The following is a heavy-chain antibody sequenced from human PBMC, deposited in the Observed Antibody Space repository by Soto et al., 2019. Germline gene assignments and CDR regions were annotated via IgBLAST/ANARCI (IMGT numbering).Heavy chain of an antibody. CDR2: ISYDGSNK. CDR1: GFTFSSYG. V-gene: IGHV3-30*18. J-gene: IGHJ6*02. CDR3: AKAPCYYDSSGYLYGMDV. D-gene: IGHD3-22*01. Sequence: QVQLVESGGGVVQPGRSRRLSCAASGFTFSSYGMHWVRQAPGKGLEWVAVISYDGSNKYYADSVKGRFTISRDNSKNKLYLQMNSVTAEDTAVYYCAKAPCYYDSSGYLYGMDVWGQGTTVTVSS.